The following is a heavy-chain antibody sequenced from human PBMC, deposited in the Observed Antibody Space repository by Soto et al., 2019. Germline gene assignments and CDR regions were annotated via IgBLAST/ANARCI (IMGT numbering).Heavy chain of an antibody. D-gene: IGHD3-10*01. V-gene: IGHV5-51*01. Sequence: GESLKISCQGSGYSFANDWIAGVRQMPGKGLEWVGGIYPGDSDTRYSPSFRGQVPISADKSISHVYLQWSSLKASDTAMYYCARNRLRQYYYGMDVWGQGTTVTVSS. CDR2: IYPGDSDT. J-gene: IGHJ6*02. CDR1: GYSFANDW. CDR3: ARNRLRQYYYGMDV.